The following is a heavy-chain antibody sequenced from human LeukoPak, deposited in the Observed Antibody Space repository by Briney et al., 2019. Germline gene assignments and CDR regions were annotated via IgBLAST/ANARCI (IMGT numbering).Heavy chain of an antibody. D-gene: IGHD4-23*01. CDR3: AKDTGGNGAYFYAMDV. J-gene: IGHJ6*02. Sequence: GGSLRLSCAASGFTFDDYAMHWVRRPPGKGLEWVSAINWNSDTKAYAVSVKGRFTISRDRARNSLYLQMDSLRPEDTSLYYCAKDTGGNGAYFYAMDVWGQGTSVTVSS. CDR1: GFTFDDYA. V-gene: IGHV3-9*01. CDR2: INWNSDTK.